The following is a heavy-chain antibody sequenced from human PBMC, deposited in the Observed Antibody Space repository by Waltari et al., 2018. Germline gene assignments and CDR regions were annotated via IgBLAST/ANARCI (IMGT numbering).Heavy chain of an antibody. CDR1: GGSLTNYY. CDR2: IYSGGTA. V-gene: IGHV4-4*07. D-gene: IGHD2-21*01. J-gene: IGHJ6*02. Sequence: QVKLQESGPGLVKPSETLSLICSVSGGSLTNYYWNWIRQPVGKGLEWIGRIYSGGTADYSPSLKVRATVSEDWSKNQVSLKLTSVTVADTAVYYCARDDSLGGLDVWGQGATVTV. CDR3: ARDDSLGGLDV.